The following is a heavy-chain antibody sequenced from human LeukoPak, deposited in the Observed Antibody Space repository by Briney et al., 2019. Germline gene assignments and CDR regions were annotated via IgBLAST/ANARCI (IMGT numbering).Heavy chain of an antibody. V-gene: IGHV4-59*01. J-gene: IGHJ4*02. CDR1: GGSISSYY. CDR2: IYYSGST. D-gene: IGHD6-13*01. Sequence: SETLSLTCTVSGGSISSYYWSWIRQPPGKGLGWIGYIYYSGSTNYNPSLKSRVTISVDTSKNQFSLKLSSVTAADTDVYYCARDATSYSSSWYEYWGQGTLVTVSS. CDR3: ARDATSYSSSWYEY.